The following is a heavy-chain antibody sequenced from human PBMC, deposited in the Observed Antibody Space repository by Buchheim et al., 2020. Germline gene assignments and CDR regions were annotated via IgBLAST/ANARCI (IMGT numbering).Heavy chain of an antibody. D-gene: IGHD5-24*01. CDR3: ARVRRDGYNFRPKAEHFDY. J-gene: IGHJ4*02. V-gene: IGHV4-31*03. CDR1: GGSISSGGYY. Sequence: QVQLQESGPGLVKPSQTLFLTCTVSGGSISSGGYYWSWIRQHPGKGLEWIGYIYYSGSTYYNPSLKSRVTISVDTSKNQFSLKLSSVTAADTAVYYCARVRRDGYNFRPKAEHFDYWGQGTL. CDR2: IYYSGST.